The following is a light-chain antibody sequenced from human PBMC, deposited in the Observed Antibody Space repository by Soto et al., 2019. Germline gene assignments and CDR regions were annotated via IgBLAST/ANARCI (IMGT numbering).Light chain of an antibody. V-gene: IGLV2-11*01. CDR3: CSYTSNRAYV. Sequence: QSALTQPRSVSGSPGQSVTISCTGTSSDVGGYNYVSWYQQHPGKAPKLMIYDVSKWPSGVPDRFSGSKSGNTSSLTISGLQAEDEDDYYCCSYTSNRAYVFGTGTKVTVL. CDR1: SSDVGGYNY. CDR2: DVS. J-gene: IGLJ1*01.